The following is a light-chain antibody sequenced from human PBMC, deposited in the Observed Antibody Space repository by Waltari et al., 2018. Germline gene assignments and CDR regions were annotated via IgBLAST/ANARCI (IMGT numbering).Light chain of an antibody. J-gene: IGLJ3*02. Sequence: SYELTQPPPVSVSTGQTARNPCSGDELPRQHVGWYQKKAGQAPLMVMYKDNERPSGIPDRFSGSGSGTTITLTISDVQAEDEADYYCQSADRSGSQWVFGGGTKLTVL. V-gene: IGLV3-25*03. CDR3: QSADRSGSQWV. CDR1: ELPRQH. CDR2: KDN.